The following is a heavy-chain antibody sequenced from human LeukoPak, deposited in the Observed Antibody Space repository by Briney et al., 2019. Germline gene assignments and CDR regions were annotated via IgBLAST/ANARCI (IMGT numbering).Heavy chain of an antibody. D-gene: IGHD3-3*01. CDR3: ARPNYDFWSGYSPAFDY. J-gene: IGHJ4*02. Sequence: GGSLRLSCAASGFTFSSYSMNWVRQAPGKGLEWVSYISSSGSTICYADSVKGRFTISRDNAKNSLYLQMNSLRAEDTAVYYCARPNYDFWSGYSPAFDYWGQGTLVTVSS. CDR1: GFTFSSYS. CDR2: ISSSGSTI. V-gene: IGHV3-48*04.